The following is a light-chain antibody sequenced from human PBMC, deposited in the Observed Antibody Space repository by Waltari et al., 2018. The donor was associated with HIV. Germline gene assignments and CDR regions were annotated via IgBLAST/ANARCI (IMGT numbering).Light chain of an antibody. Sequence: SSALTQTPSVSVSPGQTATITCSGEAFPSRYAHWYHQRAGQAPLLVIYQDHKRPSGIPDRFSGSSSGTVLTLTISGVQTEDEGDYYCQTTDTNGVVVFGGGTKVTVL. CDR3: QTTDTNGVVV. V-gene: IGLV3-25*03. CDR1: AFPSRY. J-gene: IGLJ2*01. CDR2: QDH.